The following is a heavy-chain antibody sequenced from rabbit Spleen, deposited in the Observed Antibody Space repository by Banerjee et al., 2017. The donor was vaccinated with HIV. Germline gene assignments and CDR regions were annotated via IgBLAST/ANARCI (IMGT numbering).Heavy chain of an antibody. CDR2: INIVTGKS. Sequence: EQLEESGGGLVKPEGSLTLTCKASGVSLNDKDVMCWVRQAPGKGLEWIACINIVTGKSVYATWAKGRFTCSKTSSTTVTLQMTSLTVADTATYFCARGAWSNDCMNLWGPGTLVTVS. D-gene: IGHD2-1*01. V-gene: IGHV1S45*01. J-gene: IGHJ4*01. CDR1: GVSLNDKDV. CDR3: ARGAWSNDCMNL.